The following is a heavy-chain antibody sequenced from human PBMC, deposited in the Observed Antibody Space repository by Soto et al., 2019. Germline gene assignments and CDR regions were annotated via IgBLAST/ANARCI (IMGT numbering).Heavy chain of an antibody. V-gene: IGHV3-30*18. CDR2: ISYDGSNK. CDR1: GFTFSSYG. J-gene: IGHJ4*02. CDR3: AKDPSSLGLYYFDY. D-gene: IGHD6-6*01. Sequence: PGGSLRLSCAASGFTFSSYGMHWVRQAPGKGLEWVAVISYDGSNKYYADSVKGRFTISRDNSKNTLYLQMNSLRAEDTAVYYCAKDPSSLGLYYFDYWGQGTLVTVSS.